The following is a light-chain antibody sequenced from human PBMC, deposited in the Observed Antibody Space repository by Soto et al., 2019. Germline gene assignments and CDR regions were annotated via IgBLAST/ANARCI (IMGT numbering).Light chain of an antibody. CDR2: WAA. Sequence: DIVMTQSPDSLAVSLGERATINCKSSQSVLYSSNTKNYLAWYQQKPGQPPKLLIYWAATRESGVPDRFSGSGSGTDFTLTISSLQAEDVAVYSCQQYYSTPLAFGQGTKVEIK. V-gene: IGKV4-1*01. J-gene: IGKJ1*01. CDR1: QSVLYSSNTKNY. CDR3: QQYYSTPLA.